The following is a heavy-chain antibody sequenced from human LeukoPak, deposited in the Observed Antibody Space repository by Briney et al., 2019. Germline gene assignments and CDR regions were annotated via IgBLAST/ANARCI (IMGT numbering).Heavy chain of an antibody. CDR1: GGSISSSSYY. V-gene: IGHV4-39*01. CDR3: ARGFAVVVVAAPYFFDY. J-gene: IGHJ4*02. CDR2: IYYSGST. Sequence: SETLSLTCTVSGGSISSSSYYWGWIRQPPGKGLEWIGSIYYSGSTYYNPSLKSRVTISVDTSKNQFSLKLSSVTAADTAVYYCARGFAVVVVAAPYFFDYWGQGTLVTVSS. D-gene: IGHD2-15*01.